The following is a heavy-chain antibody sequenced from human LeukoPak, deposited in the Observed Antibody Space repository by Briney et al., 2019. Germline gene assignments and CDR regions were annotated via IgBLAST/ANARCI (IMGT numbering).Heavy chain of an antibody. D-gene: IGHD1-26*01. Sequence: AGSLRLSCAASGFTFSASWMSWVRQAPGKGLEWVANIKEDGSAKYYVDSVTGRFTISRDNAKNSLFVQMNSLRAEDTAVYYCARDAEGGTYRYWGQGTLVTVSS. J-gene: IGHJ4*02. CDR1: GFTFSASW. CDR3: ARDAEGGTYRY. V-gene: IGHV3-7*04. CDR2: IKEDGSAK.